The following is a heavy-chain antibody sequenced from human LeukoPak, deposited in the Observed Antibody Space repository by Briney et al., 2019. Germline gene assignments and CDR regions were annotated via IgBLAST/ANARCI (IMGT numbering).Heavy chain of an antibody. D-gene: IGHD5-12*01. J-gene: IGHJ3*02. V-gene: IGHV3-23*01. CDR2: ISGSGGST. CDR3: AKTRYSGYDYFAFDI. Sequence: GGSLRLSCAASGFTFSSYAMSWVRQAPGKGLEWVSAISGSGGSTYYADSVKGRFIISRDNSKNTLYLQMNSLRAEDTAVYYCAKTRYSGYDYFAFDIWGQGTMVTVSS. CDR1: GFTFSSYA.